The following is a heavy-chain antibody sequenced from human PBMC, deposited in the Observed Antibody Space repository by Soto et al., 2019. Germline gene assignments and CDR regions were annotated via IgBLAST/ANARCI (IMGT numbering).Heavy chain of an antibody. CDR3: ARVYCSGGSGYGIDY. CDR2: INPSGGST. J-gene: IGHJ4*02. CDR1: GYTFTTYY. Sequence: QVQLVQSGAEVKKPGASVKVSCKASGYTFTTYYMHWVRQAPGQGLEWMGIINPSGGSTNAQKFQGRVTXTXXXSXXTVYMELSSLRSEDTAVYYCARVYCSGGSGYGIDYWGQGTLVTVSS. D-gene: IGHD2-15*01. V-gene: IGHV1-46*01.